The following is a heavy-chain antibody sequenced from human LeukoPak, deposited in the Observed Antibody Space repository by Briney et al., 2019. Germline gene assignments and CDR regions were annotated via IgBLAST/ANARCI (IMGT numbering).Heavy chain of an antibody. CDR1: GFTFSSYS. D-gene: IGHD2-21*02. CDR2: ISSSSSTI. J-gene: IGHJ4*02. Sequence: GGSLRLSCAASGFTFSSYSMNWVRQAPGKGLEWVSYISSSSSTIYYADSVKGRFTISRDNAKNSLYLQMNSLRAEDTAVYYRASFRYCGGDCHRWGQGTLVTVSS. CDR3: ASFRYCGGDCHR. V-gene: IGHV3-48*04.